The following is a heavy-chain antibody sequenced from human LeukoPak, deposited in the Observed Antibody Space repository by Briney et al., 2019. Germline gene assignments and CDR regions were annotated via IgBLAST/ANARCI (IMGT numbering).Heavy chain of an antibody. Sequence: GGSLRLSCTASGFTFSYFAMSWVRQAPGKGLEWVSTISGGAENTHYADSVKGRFTISRDNSKNTLYLQMNSLRAEDTAVYYCARGTYGSGSDYWGQGTLVTVSS. V-gene: IGHV3-23*01. D-gene: IGHD3-10*01. CDR3: ARGTYGSGSDY. CDR2: ISGGAENT. J-gene: IGHJ4*02. CDR1: GFTFSYFA.